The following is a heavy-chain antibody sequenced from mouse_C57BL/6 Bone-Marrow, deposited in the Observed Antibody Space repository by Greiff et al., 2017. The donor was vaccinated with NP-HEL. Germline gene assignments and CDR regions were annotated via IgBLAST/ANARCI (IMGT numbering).Heavy chain of an antibody. CDR2: IDPSDSDT. J-gene: IGHJ4*01. CDR3: ARPPYYYGSSYYAMDY. Sequence: QVQLQQPGAELVRPGSSVKLSCKASGYTFTSYWMHWVKQRPIQGLEWIGNIDPSDSDTHYNQKFKDKATLTVDKSSSTAYMQLSSLTSEDSAVYYCARPPYYYGSSYYAMDYWGQGTSVTVSS. CDR1: GYTFTSYW. D-gene: IGHD1-1*01. V-gene: IGHV1-52*01.